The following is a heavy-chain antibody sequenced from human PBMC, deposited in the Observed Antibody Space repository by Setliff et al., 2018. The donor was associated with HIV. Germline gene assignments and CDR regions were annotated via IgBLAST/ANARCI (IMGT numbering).Heavy chain of an antibody. J-gene: IGHJ4*02. D-gene: IGHD2-15*01. CDR3: ARARGGNSEWSY. CDR1: GFTFSNAW. Sequence: QAGGSLRLSCTASGFTFSNAWMSWVRQVPGKGLEWVSRINSDGSSTTYADFVKGRFTISRDNAKNTLYLQMNSLRAEDTAVYSCARARGGNSEWSYWGQGTLVTVSS. V-gene: IGHV3-74*03. CDR2: INSDGSST.